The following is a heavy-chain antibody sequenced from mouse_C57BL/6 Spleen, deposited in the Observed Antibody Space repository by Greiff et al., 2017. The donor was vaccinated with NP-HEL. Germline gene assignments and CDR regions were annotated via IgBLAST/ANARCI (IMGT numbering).Heavy chain of an antibody. V-gene: IGHV5-9-1*02. J-gene: IGHJ4*01. Sequence: EVQGVESGEGLVKPGGSLKLSCAASGFTFSSYAMSWVRQTPEKRLEWVAYISSGGDYIYYADTVKGRFTISRDNARNTLYLQMSSLKSEDTAMYYCTRERVYGSSSYYYAMDYWGQGTSVTVSS. CDR3: TRERVYGSSSYYYAMDY. CDR1: GFTFSSYA. D-gene: IGHD1-1*01. CDR2: ISSGGDYI.